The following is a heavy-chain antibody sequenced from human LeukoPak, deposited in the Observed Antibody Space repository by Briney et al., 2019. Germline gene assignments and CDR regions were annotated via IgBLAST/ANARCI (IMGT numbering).Heavy chain of an antibody. CDR1: GFTFSSYS. J-gene: IGHJ4*02. V-gene: IGHV3-48*04. D-gene: IGHD3-10*01. CDR2: ISSSSSTI. CDR3: AREVLMVRGVIDY. Sequence: GGSLRLSCAASGFTFSSYSMNWVRQAPGKGLEWVSYISSSSSTIYYADSVKGRFTISRDNAKNSLYLQMNSLRAEDTAVYYCAREVLMVRGVIDYWGQGTLVTVSS.